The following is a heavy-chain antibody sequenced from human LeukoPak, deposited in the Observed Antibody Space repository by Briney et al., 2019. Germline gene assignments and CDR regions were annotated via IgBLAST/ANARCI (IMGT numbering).Heavy chain of an antibody. J-gene: IGHJ4*02. CDR1: GFSFNSYP. CDR3: ARPDDSESFYRANHY. V-gene: IGHV3-30*04. D-gene: IGHD3-10*01. CDR2: ISNDENNK. Sequence: PGRSLRLSCAASGFSFNSYPMHWVRQAPGKGLEWVAVISNDENNKYYADSVKGRFTISRDNSNNTLSLQMNGLRVEDTAVYYCARPDDSESFYRANHYWGRGTLVTVSS.